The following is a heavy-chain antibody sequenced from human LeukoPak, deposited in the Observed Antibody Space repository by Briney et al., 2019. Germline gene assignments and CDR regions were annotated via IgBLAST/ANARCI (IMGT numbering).Heavy chain of an antibody. J-gene: IGHJ4*02. V-gene: IGHV4-4*02. D-gene: IGHD6-19*01. CDR1: GGSISSSNW. Sequence: SETLSLTCAVSGGSISSSNWWSWVRQPPGKGLXXXGEIYHSGSTXXXPSLKSRVTISVDKSKNQFSLKLSSVTAADTAVYYCARESYAVAGIGYWGQGTLVTVSS. CDR3: ARESYAVAGIGY. CDR2: IYHSGST.